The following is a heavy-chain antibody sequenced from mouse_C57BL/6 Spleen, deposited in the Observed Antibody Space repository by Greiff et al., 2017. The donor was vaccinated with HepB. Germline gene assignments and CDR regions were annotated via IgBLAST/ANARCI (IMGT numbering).Heavy chain of an antibody. J-gene: IGHJ4*01. CDR2: ISYDGSN. CDR3: ARDLGGLPGTTDYAMDY. Sequence: VQLQQSGPGLVKPSQSLSLTCSVTGYSITSGYYWNWIRQFPGNKLEWMGYISYDGSNNYNPSLKNRISITRDTSKNQFFLKLNSVTTEDTATYYCARDLGGLPGTTDYAMDYWGQGTSVTVSS. CDR1: GYSITSGYY. D-gene: IGHD4-1*01. V-gene: IGHV3-6*01.